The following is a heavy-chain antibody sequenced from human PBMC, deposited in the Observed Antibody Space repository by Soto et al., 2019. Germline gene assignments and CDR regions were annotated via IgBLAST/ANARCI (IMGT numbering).Heavy chain of an antibody. Sequence: QVQLVESGGGVVQPGRSLRLSCAASGFTFSSYGRHWVRQAPGKGLEWVAVISYDGSNKYYADSVKGRFTISRNNSKNKLYLKMNSLRAEDTAVYYCANAAHDYGDYVWYYGMDVWGQGTTVTVSS. CDR1: GFTFSSYG. CDR3: ANAAHDYGDYVWYYGMDV. D-gene: IGHD4-17*01. CDR2: ISYDGSNK. J-gene: IGHJ6*02. V-gene: IGHV3-30*18.